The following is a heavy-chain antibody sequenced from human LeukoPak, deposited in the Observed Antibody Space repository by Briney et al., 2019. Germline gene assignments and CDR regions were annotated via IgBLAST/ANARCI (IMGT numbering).Heavy chain of an antibody. CDR3: AREMTGYTSSAIDY. V-gene: IGHV3-48*01. CDR2: ISSSSSNI. J-gene: IGHJ4*02. D-gene: IGHD6-13*01. Sequence: RGSLRLSCAASGFTFSSYSMNWVRQAPGEGLEWVSYISSSSSNIYYADSVKGRFTISRDNAKNSLFLQMNSLRAEDTAVYYCAREMTGYTSSAIDYWGQGTLVTVSS. CDR1: GFTFSSYS.